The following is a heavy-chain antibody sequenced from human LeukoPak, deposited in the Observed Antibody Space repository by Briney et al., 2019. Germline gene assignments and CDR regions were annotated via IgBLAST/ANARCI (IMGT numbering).Heavy chain of an antibody. D-gene: IGHD4/OR15-4a*01. CDR1: GGTFSSYA. V-gene: IGHV1-69*04. Sequence: SVKVSCKASGGTFSSYAISWVRQAPGQGLEWMGRIIPILGIVNYAQKFQGRVTITADKSTSTAYMELSSLRSEDTAVYYCARARTMVYGDYSDYWGQGTLVTVSS. J-gene: IGHJ4*02. CDR2: IIPILGIV. CDR3: ARARTMVYGDYSDY.